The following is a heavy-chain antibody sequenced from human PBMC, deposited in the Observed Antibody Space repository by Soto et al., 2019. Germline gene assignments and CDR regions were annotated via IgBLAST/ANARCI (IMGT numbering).Heavy chain of an antibody. J-gene: IGHJ4*02. CDR2: INDGNGNT. CDR1: GYTFTSYA. Sequence: QVQLVQSGAEVKKPGASVKVSCKASGYTFTSYAMHWVRQAPGQRLEWMGWINDGNGNTKYSQKFQGRVTITRDTSASTAYMELSSLRSEDTAVYYCARQITMVRGVIPPGIDYWGQGTLVTVSS. V-gene: IGHV1-3*01. CDR3: ARQITMVRGVIPPGIDY. D-gene: IGHD3-10*01.